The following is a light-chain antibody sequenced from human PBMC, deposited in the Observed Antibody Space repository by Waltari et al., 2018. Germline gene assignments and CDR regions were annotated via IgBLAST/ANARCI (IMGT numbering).Light chain of an antibody. CDR1: QSVLYSSNNKND. CDR2: WAS. CDR3: QQYYSTPFT. J-gene: IGKJ3*01. Sequence: DIVMTQSPDSLAVSLGERATINCKSSQSVLYSSNNKNDLGWYQQKPGQPPKRRIYWASTREAGVPDRFSGSGSGTDFTLTISSLQAEDVAVYYCQQYYSTPFTFGPGTKVDIK. V-gene: IGKV4-1*01.